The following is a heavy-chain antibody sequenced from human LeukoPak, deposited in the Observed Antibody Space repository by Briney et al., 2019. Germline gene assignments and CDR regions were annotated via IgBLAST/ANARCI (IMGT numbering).Heavy chain of an antibody. D-gene: IGHD1-1*01. V-gene: IGHV4-34*01. Sequence: KPGGSLRLSCAASGFTFSDYYMSWIRQAPGKGLEWIGEINHSGSTNYNPSLKSRVTISVDTSKNQFSLTMNSVTAADTALYYCTRATGAGLIDYWGQGTLVTVSS. CDR2: INHSGST. CDR1: GFTFSDYY. CDR3: TRATGAGLIDY. J-gene: IGHJ4*02.